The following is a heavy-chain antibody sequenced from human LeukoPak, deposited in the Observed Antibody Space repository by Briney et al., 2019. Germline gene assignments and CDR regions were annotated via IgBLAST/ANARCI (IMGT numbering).Heavy chain of an antibody. V-gene: IGHV3-9*01. CDR2: ISWNNGNI. J-gene: IGHJ6*02. CDR3: AKDKESGDYGYYYAMDV. D-gene: IGHD4-17*01. Sequence: LSLTCTVSGGSISSYYWSWVRQAPGKGLEWVSSISWNNGNIGYADSVKGRFTISRDNAKNSLYLQMNSLRAEDTAMYYCAKDKESGDYGYYYAMDVWGQGTTVTVSS. CDR1: GGSISSYY.